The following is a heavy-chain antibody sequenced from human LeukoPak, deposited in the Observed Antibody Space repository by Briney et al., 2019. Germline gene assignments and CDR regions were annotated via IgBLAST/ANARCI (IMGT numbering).Heavy chain of an antibody. Sequence: GGSLRLSCAASGFSFTTYPMSRVRQPPGKGLEWVSVIMDNGGRTFYADSVKGRFTISRDNSKNTLYLQMNSLSAEDSAIYYCARLWRGSYPRFFDFWGQGALVTVS. J-gene: IGHJ4*02. D-gene: IGHD4/OR15-4a*01. V-gene: IGHV3-23*01. CDR1: GFSFTTYP. CDR2: IMDNGGRT. CDR3: ARLWRGSYPRFFDF.